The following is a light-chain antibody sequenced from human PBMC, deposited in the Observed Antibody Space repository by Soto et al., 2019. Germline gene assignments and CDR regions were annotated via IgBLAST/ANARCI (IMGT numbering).Light chain of an antibody. CDR2: GNS. J-gene: IGLJ2*01. V-gene: IGLV1-40*01. CDR1: SSNIGAGYD. Sequence: QSVLTQPPSLSGAPGQRVTISCTGSSSNIGAGYDVHWYQQLPGTAPKLLIYGNSNRPSGVPDRFSGSKSGTSASLAITGLQAEDEADYYCQSYDSSLSGSVFGGGTKGTVL. CDR3: QSYDSSLSGSV.